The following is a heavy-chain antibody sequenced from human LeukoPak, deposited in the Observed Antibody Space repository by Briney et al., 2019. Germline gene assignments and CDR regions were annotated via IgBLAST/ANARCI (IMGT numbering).Heavy chain of an antibody. Sequence: QPGRSLNLSCAASGFTFEDYTMHWVRQAPGKGLEWVSSITWNSGTVGYAGSVRGRFTVSRDNAKKSLYLQMNSLRAEDTAFYYCAKDIGIVVVTTTITYFDYWGQGTLVTVSS. CDR3: AKDIGIVVVTTTITYFDY. V-gene: IGHV3-9*01. CDR2: ITWNSGTV. D-gene: IGHD2-15*01. CDR1: GFTFEDYT. J-gene: IGHJ4*02.